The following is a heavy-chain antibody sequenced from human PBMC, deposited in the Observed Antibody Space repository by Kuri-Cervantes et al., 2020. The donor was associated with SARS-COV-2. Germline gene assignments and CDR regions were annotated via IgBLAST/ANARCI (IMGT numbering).Heavy chain of an antibody. CDR3: ARAPQYSSRFDY. Sequence: SETLSLTCTVSGGSISSYYWSWIRQPPGKGLEWIGYIYYSGSNNYNPSLKSRVTISVDTSKNQFSLKLSSVTAADTAVYYCARAPQYSSRFDYWGQGTRVTVSS. CDR1: GGSISSYY. J-gene: IGHJ4*02. D-gene: IGHD6-13*01. CDR2: IYYSGSN. V-gene: IGHV4-59*08.